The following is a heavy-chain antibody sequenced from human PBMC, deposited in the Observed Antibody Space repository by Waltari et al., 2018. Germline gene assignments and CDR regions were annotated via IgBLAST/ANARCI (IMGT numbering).Heavy chain of an antibody. J-gene: IGHJ4*02. CDR3: ARDRLFSTLYYFDL. D-gene: IGHD3-9*01. CDR1: GGTFSSYA. Sequence: QVQLVQSGAEVKKPGSSVKVSCQASGGTFSSYAITWVRQAPGQGLEWMGGFTPMFGTADYAQNFQGRLTLTADESTSTAYMALSSLRSEDTAVYYCARDRLFSTLYYFDLWGQGTPVTVSS. V-gene: IGHV1-69*13. CDR2: FTPMFGTA.